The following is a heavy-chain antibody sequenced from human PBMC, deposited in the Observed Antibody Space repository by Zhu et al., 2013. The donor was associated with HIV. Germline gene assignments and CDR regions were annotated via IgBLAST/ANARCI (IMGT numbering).Heavy chain of an antibody. D-gene: IGHD2-21*02. CDR2: IFHSGDS. CDR3: ARGAPLCGGGCSEYNWFDP. J-gene: IGHJ5*02. CDR1: GVSISNDNW. V-gene: IGHV4-4*02. Sequence: QVQLQESGPGLVKPSGTLSLTCAVSGVSISNDNWWSWVRQPPGKGLEWIGEIFHSGDSNYNPSLRNRVTISVDKSKNQFSLKLSSVTAADTAVYYCARGAPLCGGGCSEYNWFDPWGQGTLVTVSS.